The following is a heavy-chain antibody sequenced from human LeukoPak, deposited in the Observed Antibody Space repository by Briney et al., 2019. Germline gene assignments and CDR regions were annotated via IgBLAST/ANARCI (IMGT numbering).Heavy chain of an antibody. D-gene: IGHD3-22*01. V-gene: IGHV4-4*02. Sequence: PAGTLSLTCAVSGGSISSSNLWSWVRQPPGKGLEVIGESYHSGSANYNPSLKKRVTISVDQSKNQLSLKLSCVTAADTAVYYCASAGHDGSGYKVCWGQGTLVTVSS. CDR3: ASAGHDGSGYKVC. J-gene: IGHJ4*02. CDR2: SYHSGSA. CDR1: GGSISSSNL.